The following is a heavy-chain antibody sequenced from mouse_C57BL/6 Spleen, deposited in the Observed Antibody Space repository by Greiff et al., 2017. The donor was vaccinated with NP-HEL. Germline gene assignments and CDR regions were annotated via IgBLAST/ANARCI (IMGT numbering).Heavy chain of an antibody. Sequence: EVQLQQSGPELVKPGDSVKISCKASGYSFTGYFMNWVMQSHGKSLEWIGRINPYNGDTFYNQKFKGKATLTVDKSSSTAHMELRSLTSEDSAVYYCARGENGYPFDYWGQGTTRTVSS. CDR2: INPYNGDT. CDR3: ARGENGYPFDY. D-gene: IGHD2-2*01. J-gene: IGHJ2*01. V-gene: IGHV1-20*01. CDR1: GYSFTGYF.